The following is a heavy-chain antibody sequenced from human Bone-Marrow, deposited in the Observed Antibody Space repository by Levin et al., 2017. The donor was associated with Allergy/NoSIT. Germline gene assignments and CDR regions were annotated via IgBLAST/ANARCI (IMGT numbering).Heavy chain of an antibody. D-gene: IGHD6-19*01. CDR2: IWYDGSNK. CDR1: GFTFSSYG. CDR3: ARDRGSSGWYEIDY. V-gene: IGHV3-33*01. Sequence: PGGSLRLSCAASGFTFSSYGMHWVRQAPGKGLEWVAVIWYDGSNKYYADSVKGRFTISRDNSKNTLYLQMNSLRAEDTAVYYCARDRGSSGWYEIDYWGQGTLVTVSS. J-gene: IGHJ4*02.